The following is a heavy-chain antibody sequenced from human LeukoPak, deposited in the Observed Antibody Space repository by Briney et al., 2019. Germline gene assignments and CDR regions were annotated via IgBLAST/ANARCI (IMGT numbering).Heavy chain of an antibody. Sequence: PGGSLRLSCAASGFTFSSYGMHWVRQAPGKGLEWVAFIRYDGSNKYYADSVKGRFTISRDNSKNTLYLQMNSLRAEDTAVYYCAKDAEDCSGGSCYSNYYYYMDVWGKGTTVTISS. CDR3: AKDAEDCSGGSCYSNYYYYMDV. V-gene: IGHV3-30*02. J-gene: IGHJ6*03. D-gene: IGHD2-15*01. CDR1: GFTFSSYG. CDR2: IRYDGSNK.